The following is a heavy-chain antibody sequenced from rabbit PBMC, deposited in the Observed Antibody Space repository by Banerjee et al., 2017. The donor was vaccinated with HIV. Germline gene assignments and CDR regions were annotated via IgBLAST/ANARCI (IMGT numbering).Heavy chain of an antibody. V-gene: IGHV1S45*01. CDR1: GFSFSSNYY. Sequence: QEQLEESGGDLVKPGASLTLTCTASGFSFSSNYYMCWVRQAPGKGLEWIACIYNGDGSTYYASWAKGRFTISKTSSTTVTLQMTSLTAADTATYFCARALYTTGDTAYGDGMDLWGQGTLVTVS. CDR2: IYNGDGST. J-gene: IGHJ6*01. CDR3: ARALYTTGDTAYGDGMDL. D-gene: IGHD6-1*01.